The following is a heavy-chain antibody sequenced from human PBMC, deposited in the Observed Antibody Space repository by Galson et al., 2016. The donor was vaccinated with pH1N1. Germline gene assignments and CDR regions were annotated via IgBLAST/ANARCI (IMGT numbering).Heavy chain of an antibody. CDR3: ARVDFGGNLGD. CDR1: GGSFSDYY. Sequence: ETLSLTCTVYGGSFSDYYWSWIRQPPGKGLEWIGEVNPSGSTIYNPSLNSRVIISADTSKNQFSLKLTSVTAADTAVYFCARVDFGGNLGDWGQGTQVTVSS. V-gene: IGHV4-34*01. CDR2: VNPSGST. D-gene: IGHD4-23*01. J-gene: IGHJ4*02.